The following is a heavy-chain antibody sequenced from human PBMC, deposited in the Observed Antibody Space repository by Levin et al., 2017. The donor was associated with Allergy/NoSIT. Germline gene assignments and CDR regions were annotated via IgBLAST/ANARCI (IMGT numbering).Heavy chain of an antibody. D-gene: IGHD2-15*01. V-gene: IGHV3-30*18. Sequence: GGSLRLSCAASGFTFSSYGMHWVRQAPGKGLEWVAVISYDGSNKYYADSVKGRFTISRDNSKNTLYLQMNSLRAEDTAVYYCAKDLFPNCSGGSCYSDGYGMDVWGQGTTVTVSS. J-gene: IGHJ6*02. CDR3: AKDLFPNCSGGSCYSDGYGMDV. CDR2: ISYDGSNK. CDR1: GFTFSSYG.